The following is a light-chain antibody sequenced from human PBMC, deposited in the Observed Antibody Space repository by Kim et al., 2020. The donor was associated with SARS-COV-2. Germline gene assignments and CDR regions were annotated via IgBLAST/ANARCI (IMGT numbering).Light chain of an antibody. CDR1: QNVGSW. CDR3: QQFTPYPWT. CDR2: KAS. Sequence: ASVGDRVTITCRASQNVGSWLAWYQQKPGKAPNLLIYKASNLESGVPSRFSGSGSGTEFTLAISSLQPDDFAVYYCQQFTPYPWTFGQGTKVDIK. V-gene: IGKV1-5*03. J-gene: IGKJ1*01.